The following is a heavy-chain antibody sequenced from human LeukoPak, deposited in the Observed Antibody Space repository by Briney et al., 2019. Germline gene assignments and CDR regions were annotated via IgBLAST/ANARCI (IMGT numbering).Heavy chain of an antibody. CDR2: ISWNSGSI. V-gene: IGHV3-9*03. CDR3: AKGGIAAAGAPLDY. J-gene: IGHJ4*02. D-gene: IGHD6-13*01. CDR1: GFTFDDYA. Sequence: PPGRSLRLSCAASGFTFDDYAMHWVRQAPGKGLEWVSGISWNSGSIGYADSVKGRFTISRDNAKNSLYLQMNSLRAEDMALYYCAKGGIAAAGAPLDYWGQGTLVTVSS.